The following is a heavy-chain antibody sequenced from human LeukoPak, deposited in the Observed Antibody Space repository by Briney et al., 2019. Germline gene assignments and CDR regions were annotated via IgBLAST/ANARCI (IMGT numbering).Heavy chain of an antibody. CDR2: ISSDSSTI. Sequence: PGGSLRLSCAASGFTFSDYYMSWLRQAPGRGLEWVSYISSDSSTIYYADSVKGRFTISRDNAKNSLFLQMNSLRTEDTAMYYCANTEYQRLGTDYWGQGTLVTVSS. CDR1: GFTFSDYY. V-gene: IGHV3-11*04. D-gene: IGHD2-2*01. CDR3: ANTEYQRLGTDY. J-gene: IGHJ4*02.